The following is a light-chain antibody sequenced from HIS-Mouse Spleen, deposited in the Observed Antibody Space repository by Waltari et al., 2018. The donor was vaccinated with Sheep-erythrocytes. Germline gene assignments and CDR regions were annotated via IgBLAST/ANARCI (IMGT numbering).Light chain of an antibody. V-gene: IGLV2-14*03. CDR3: SSYTSSSTWV. CDR2: DVS. Sequence: QSALTQPASVSWSPGQSITISCSGTSSDVGGYNYVPWYQQHPGKAPKLMIYDVSNRPSGVSNRFSGSKSGNTASLTISGLQAEDEADYYCSSYTSSSTWVFGGGTKLTVL. J-gene: IGLJ3*02. CDR1: SSDVGGYNY.